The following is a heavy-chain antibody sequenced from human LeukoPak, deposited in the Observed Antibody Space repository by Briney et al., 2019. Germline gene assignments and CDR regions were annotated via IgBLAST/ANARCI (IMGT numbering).Heavy chain of an antibody. D-gene: IGHD6-6*01. J-gene: IGHJ4*02. V-gene: IGHV3-48*04. Sequence: GGSLRLSCATSGFTFSSYSLSWVRQAPGKGLERLSHISRSNGATSYADSVKGRFTLSSDDAKHSLSLQMNSLRVEDTAVYYCATRARAAPADYWGQGTLVTVSS. CDR3: ATRARAAPADY. CDR1: GFTFSSYS. CDR2: ISRSNGAT.